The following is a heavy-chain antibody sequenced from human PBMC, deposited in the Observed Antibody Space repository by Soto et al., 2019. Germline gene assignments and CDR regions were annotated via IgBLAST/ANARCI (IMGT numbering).Heavy chain of an antibody. Sequence: QVQLEQSGAEVKKPGTSVKVSCKASGYAFSTYGFSWVRQAPGQGVEWMGWISSYSGNTKYAERLQGRITMTTDTPTSTDYMELRSLRSDDTAVYYCARSYGYCDTTICSYYFDIWGQGTLVTVSS. D-gene: IGHD2-2*03. J-gene: IGHJ4*02. CDR3: ARSYGYCDTTICSYYFDI. CDR2: ISSYSGNT. CDR1: GYAFSTYG. V-gene: IGHV1-18*01.